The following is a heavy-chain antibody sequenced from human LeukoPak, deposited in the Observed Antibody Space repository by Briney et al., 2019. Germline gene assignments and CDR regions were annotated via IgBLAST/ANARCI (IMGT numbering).Heavy chain of an antibody. V-gene: IGHV3-11*01. Sequence: GGSLRLSCGASGFTLSDYYMSWIRQAPGKGLEWVSYISNSGINIYYADSVKGRFTVSRDNAKNSLYLQMNSLRAEDTAVYYCARPNLGHDYWGQGTLVTVSS. J-gene: IGHJ4*02. CDR3: ARPNLGHDY. D-gene: IGHD3-16*01. CDR1: GFTLSDYY. CDR2: ISNSGINI.